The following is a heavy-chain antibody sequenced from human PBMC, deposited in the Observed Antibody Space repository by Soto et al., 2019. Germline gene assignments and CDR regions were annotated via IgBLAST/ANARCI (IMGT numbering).Heavy chain of an antibody. V-gene: IGHV3-23*01. CDR2: ISASGGST. CDR3: AKIGSSWLYYFDY. D-gene: IGHD6-13*01. J-gene: IGHJ4*02. Sequence: GGSLRLSCAASGFTFSSYAMSWVRQAPGKGLEWVSAISASGGSTYYADSVKGRFTISRDNSKNTLYLQMNSLRAEDTAVYYCAKIGSSWLYYFDYWGQGTLVTVSS. CDR1: GFTFSSYA.